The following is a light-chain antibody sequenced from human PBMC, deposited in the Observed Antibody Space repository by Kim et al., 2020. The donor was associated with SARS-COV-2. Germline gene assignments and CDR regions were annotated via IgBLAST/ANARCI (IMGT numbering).Light chain of an antibody. CDR3: QQSYTTPQM. Sequence: ASVGDRVTITCRASQSISSYLNWYQQKPGKVPKLLIYAASSLKSGVPSRFSGSGSGTDFTLTISSLQAEDFATYYCQQSYTTPQMFGQGTTVEIK. V-gene: IGKV1-39*01. CDR2: AAS. CDR1: QSISSY. J-gene: IGKJ1*01.